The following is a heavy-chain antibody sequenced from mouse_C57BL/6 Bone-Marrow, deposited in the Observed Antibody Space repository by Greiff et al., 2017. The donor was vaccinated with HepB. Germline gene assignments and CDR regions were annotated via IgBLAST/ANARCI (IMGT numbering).Heavy chain of an antibody. Sequence: QVQLQESGPGLVAPSQSLSITCTVSGFSLTSYGVHWVRQPPGKGLEWLVVIWSDGSTTYNSALKSRLSISKDNSKSQVFLKMNSLQTDDTAMYYCARHPGYYGSSYWYFDVWGTGTTVTVSS. CDR1: GFSLTSYG. CDR2: IWSDGST. J-gene: IGHJ1*03. V-gene: IGHV2-6-1*01. CDR3: ARHPGYYGSSYWYFDV. D-gene: IGHD1-1*01.